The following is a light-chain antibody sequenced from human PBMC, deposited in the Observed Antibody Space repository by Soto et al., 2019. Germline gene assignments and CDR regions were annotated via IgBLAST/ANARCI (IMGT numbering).Light chain of an antibody. Sequence: QSALTQPASVSGSPGQSITISCTGTSSDIGGYNFVAWYQQHPGKAPKLMIYEVSNRPSGVSNRFSGSKSGNTASLTISGLQAEDEAEYYCSSYTSSITVVFGGGTKVTVL. CDR1: SSDIGGYNF. CDR3: SSYTSSITVV. CDR2: EVS. J-gene: IGLJ2*01. V-gene: IGLV2-14*01.